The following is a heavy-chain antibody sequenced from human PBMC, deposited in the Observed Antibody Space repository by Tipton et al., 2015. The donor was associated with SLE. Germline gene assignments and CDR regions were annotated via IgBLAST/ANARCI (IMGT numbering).Heavy chain of an antibody. J-gene: IGHJ6*03. V-gene: IGHV4-34*01. Sequence: TLSLTCAVYGGSFSGYYWSWIRQPPGKGLEWIGEINHSGGTNYNPSLKSRVTISVDTSKNQFSLKLSSVTAADTAVYYCEGAATGTNYYMDVWGKGTTVTVSS. CDR1: GGSFSGYY. CDR3: EGAATGTNYYMDV. D-gene: IGHD4-17*01. CDR2: INHSGGT.